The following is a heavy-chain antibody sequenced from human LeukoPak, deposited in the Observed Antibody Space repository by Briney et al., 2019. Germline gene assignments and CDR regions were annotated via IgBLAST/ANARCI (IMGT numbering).Heavy chain of an antibody. CDR1: GGSISSGGYY. Sequence: SETLSLTCTVSGGSISSGGYYWSWIRQHPGKGLEWIGYIYYSGSTYYNPSLKSRVTISVDTSRNQFSLKLSSVTAADTAVYYCARGGGSGNEIDYWGQGTLVTVSS. V-gene: IGHV4-31*03. CDR2: IYYSGST. D-gene: IGHD3-10*01. CDR3: ARGGGSGNEIDY. J-gene: IGHJ4*02.